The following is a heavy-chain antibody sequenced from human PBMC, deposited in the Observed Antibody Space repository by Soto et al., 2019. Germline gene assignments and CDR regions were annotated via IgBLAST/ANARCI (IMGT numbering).Heavy chain of an antibody. V-gene: IGHV1-18*01. CDR2: ISAYNGNT. CDR1: GYTFTSYG. D-gene: IGHD2-15*01. CDR3: ARSSLYCSGGSCYDY. J-gene: IGHJ4*02. Sequence: VASVKVSCKASGYTFTSYGISWVRQAPGQGLEWMGWISAYNGNTNYAQKLQGRVTMTTDTSTSTAYMELRSLRSDDTAVYYCARSSLYCSGGSCYDYGGQGTLVTVSS.